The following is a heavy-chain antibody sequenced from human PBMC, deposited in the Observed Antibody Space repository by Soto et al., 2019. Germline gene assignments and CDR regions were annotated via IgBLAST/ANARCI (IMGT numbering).Heavy chain of an antibody. CDR3: AKDPSPGYYYYGMDV. V-gene: IGHV3-23*01. CDR1: GFTFSSYA. Sequence: PWWSLRLSCAASGFTFSSYAMSWVRQAPGKGLEWVSAISGSGGSTYYADSVKGRFTISRDNSKNTLYLQMNSLRAEDTAVYYCAKDPSPGYYYYGMDVWGQGTTVTVSS. J-gene: IGHJ6*02. D-gene: IGHD6-6*01. CDR2: ISGSGGST.